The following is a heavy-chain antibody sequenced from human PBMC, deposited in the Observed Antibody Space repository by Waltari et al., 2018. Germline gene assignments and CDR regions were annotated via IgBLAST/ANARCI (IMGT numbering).Heavy chain of an antibody. CDR1: EFTFRSYA. J-gene: IGHJ6*02. CDR3: ARDYCDRTNCHGMDV. V-gene: IGHV3-30*04. D-gene: IGHD3-22*01. CDR2: ISYNERNI. Sequence: QVQLVESGGGVVQPGRSLRLSCAASEFTFRSYAMLWVRQAPGKVLEWVAVISYNERNIYYVDTVKGRFTISRDNSEKMLYLQMNSLRVEDTAVYYCARDYCDRTNCHGMDVWGQGTTVTVSS.